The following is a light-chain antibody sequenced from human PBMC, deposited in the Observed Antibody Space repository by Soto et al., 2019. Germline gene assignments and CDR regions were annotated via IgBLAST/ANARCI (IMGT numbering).Light chain of an antibody. Sequence: EIVLTQSPATLSLSPGDRATLSCRASQSVSTNLAWYRQKPGQAPRLLIYDASNRAPGIPARISGSGSGTDFTLTISSLEPGDFAVYYCQQRSSWPRMCTFGQGTKLKIK. V-gene: IGKV3-11*01. J-gene: IGKJ2*02. CDR2: DAS. CDR3: QQRSSWPRMCT. CDR1: QSVSTN.